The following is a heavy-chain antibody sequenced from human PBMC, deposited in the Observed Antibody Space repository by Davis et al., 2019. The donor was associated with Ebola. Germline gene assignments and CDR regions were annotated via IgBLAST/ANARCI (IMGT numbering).Heavy chain of an antibody. D-gene: IGHD2-15*01. J-gene: IGHJ3*02. CDR2: ISSSSSYT. Sequence: PGGSLRLSCAASGFTFSDYYMSWIRQAPGKGLEWVSYISSSSSYTNYADSVKGRFTISRDNAKNSLYLQMNSLRAEDTAVYYCAREGGYCSGGSCFSQNGAFDIWGQGTMVTVSS. CDR1: GFTFSDYY. CDR3: AREGGYCSGGSCFSQNGAFDI. V-gene: IGHV3-11*06.